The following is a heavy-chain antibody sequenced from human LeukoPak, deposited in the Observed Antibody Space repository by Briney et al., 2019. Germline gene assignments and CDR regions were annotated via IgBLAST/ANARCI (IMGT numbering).Heavy chain of an antibody. CDR1: GFTFSSYG. D-gene: IGHD3-3*01. V-gene: IGHV3-33*01. J-gene: IGHJ4*02. CDR2: IWYDGSNK. Sequence: GGSLRLSCAASGFTFSSYGMHWVRQAPGKGLEWVAVIWYDGSNKYYADSVKGRFTISRDNSKNALYLQMNSLRAEDTAVYYCAREGTYYDFWSGYFDWGQGTLVTVSS. CDR3: AREGTYYDFWSGYFD.